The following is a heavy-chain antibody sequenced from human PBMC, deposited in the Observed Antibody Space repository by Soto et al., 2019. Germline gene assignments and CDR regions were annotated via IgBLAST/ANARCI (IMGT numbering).Heavy chain of an antibody. V-gene: IGHV1-18*01. CDR2: ISPYNGNT. CDR1: GYAFTSYG. J-gene: IGHJ4*02. CDR3: ARDRQCAL. Sequence: ASVKVSCKXSGYAFTSYGISWVRQAPGQGLEWMGWISPYNGNTNYAQNLQGRVTMTTDTSTSTAYMELMRLRSDDTAVYYCARDRQCALWGQGTLVTVSS.